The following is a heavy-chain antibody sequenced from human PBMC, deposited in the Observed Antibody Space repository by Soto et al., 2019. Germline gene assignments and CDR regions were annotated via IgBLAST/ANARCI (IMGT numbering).Heavy chain of an antibody. V-gene: IGHV4-38-2*02. D-gene: IGHD3-22*01. Sequence: SETLSLTCSVSGYLIRSGYYWGWIRQTPGKGLEWLGSIDYSGRTYYNPSLKSRVSTTVDLSKNQFSLNLPSVTAADTAVYFCARDLRTGYDSYYFDYWGQGTLVTVSS. J-gene: IGHJ4*02. CDR1: GYLIRSGYY. CDR3: ARDLRTGYDSYYFDY. CDR2: IDYSGRT.